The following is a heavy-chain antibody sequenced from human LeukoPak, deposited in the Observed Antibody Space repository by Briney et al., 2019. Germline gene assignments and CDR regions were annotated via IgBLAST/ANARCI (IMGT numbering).Heavy chain of an antibody. CDR3: ARSPSFSGYSGLIDY. D-gene: IGHD5-12*01. V-gene: IGHV4-4*07. Sequence: PSETLSLTCSVSGGSINSYYWGWIRQPAGKGLEWIGRIHTSGSTNYSPSLKSRLTVSVDTSKNQFSLKLSSVTAADTAVYYCARSPSFSGYSGLIDYWGQGTLVTVSS. CDR1: GGSINSYY. J-gene: IGHJ4*02. CDR2: IHTSGST.